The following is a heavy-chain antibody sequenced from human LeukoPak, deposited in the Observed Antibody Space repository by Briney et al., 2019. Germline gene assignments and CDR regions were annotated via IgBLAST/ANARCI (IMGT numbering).Heavy chain of an antibody. D-gene: IGHD3-22*01. V-gene: IGHV5-51*01. J-gene: IGHJ4*02. CDR3: ERSSDSSGYYDYFDY. CDR2: IYSGDSDT. Sequence: GESLKISCKGSGYSFTSYWIGWVRQLPGHGLEWMAVIYSGDSDTKYSPSFQGHVTISADSSSSTAYLQWSSLKASDTAMYYCERSSDSSGYYDYFDYWGQGTLVTVSS. CDR1: GYSFTSYW.